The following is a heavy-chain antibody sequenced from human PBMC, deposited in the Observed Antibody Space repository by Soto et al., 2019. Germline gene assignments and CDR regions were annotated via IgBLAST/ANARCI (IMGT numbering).Heavy chain of an antibody. J-gene: IGHJ4*02. V-gene: IGHV4-59*02. CDR2: IHYRGVI. D-gene: IGHD4-17*01. CDR3: ARAPAGEYGH. Sequence: SETLSLTCNVSGGSVSDYYWSLILQSPGKGLEWIGYIHYRGVINYHPSLKSRVTMSVDPSKNQFSLNLRSVTTAATAVYFCARAPAGEYGHWGQGSLVTVSS. CDR1: GGSVSDYY.